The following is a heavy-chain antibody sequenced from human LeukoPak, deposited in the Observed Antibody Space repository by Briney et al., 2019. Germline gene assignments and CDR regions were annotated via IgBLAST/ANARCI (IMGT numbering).Heavy chain of an antibody. J-gene: IGHJ4*02. D-gene: IGHD2-2*01. V-gene: IGHV3-30*02. CDR3: ARDLVVVPAAAVNYFDY. CDR1: GFPFSSHG. CDR2: IRQEGRDT. Sequence: PGGSLRLSCAASGFPFSSHGMHWVRQAPGKGLEWVAYIRQEGRDTYYADSVKGRFSISRDDSKYTVNLEMNSLRTEDMAVYYCARDLVVVPAAAVNYFDYWGQGTLVTVSS.